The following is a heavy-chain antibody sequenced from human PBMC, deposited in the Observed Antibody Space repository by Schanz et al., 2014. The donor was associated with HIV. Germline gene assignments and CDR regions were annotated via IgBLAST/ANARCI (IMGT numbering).Heavy chain of an antibody. J-gene: IGHJ4*02. Sequence: QVQLVQSGAEVKKPGASVKVSCKASGYTFTSYGISWVRQAPGQGLEWMGWISAYNGKTNYARKVQGRVTMTTDTSTSTAYMELRSLRSDDTAVYYCARGRSGYCSGGSCPYGRYYFDYWGQGTLVTVSS. D-gene: IGHD2-15*01. CDR2: ISAYNGKT. V-gene: IGHV1-18*01. CDR3: ARGRSGYCSGGSCPYGRYYFDY. CDR1: GYTFTSYG.